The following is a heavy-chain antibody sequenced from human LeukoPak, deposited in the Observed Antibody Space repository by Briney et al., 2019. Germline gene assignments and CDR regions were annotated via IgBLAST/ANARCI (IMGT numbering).Heavy chain of an antibody. Sequence: PSETLSLTCTVSGGSISSYYWSWIRQPPGKGLEWIGYIYYSGSTNYNPSLKSRVTISVDTSKNQFSLKLSSVTAADTAVYYCARHLSGYKTYYYGMDVWGQGTTVTVSS. J-gene: IGHJ6*02. CDR1: GGSISSYY. CDR2: IYYSGST. V-gene: IGHV4-59*08. CDR3: ARHLSGYKTYYYGMDV. D-gene: IGHD5-12*01.